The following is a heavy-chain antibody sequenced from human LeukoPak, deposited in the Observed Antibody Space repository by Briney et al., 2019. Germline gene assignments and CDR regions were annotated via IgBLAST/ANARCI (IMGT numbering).Heavy chain of an antibody. CDR1: GFTFSDYF. CDR2: IGSSGSAI. Sequence: GGSLRLSCAASGFTFSDYFMTWIRQAPGKGLEWISYIGSSGSAIYYADSVKGRFTISRDNAKNSVYLQMNSLRAEDTAVYYCARGVVGEPTGRWFDPWGQGTLVTVSS. J-gene: IGHJ5*02. CDR3: ARGVVGEPTGRWFDP. D-gene: IGHD2-15*01. V-gene: IGHV3-11*01.